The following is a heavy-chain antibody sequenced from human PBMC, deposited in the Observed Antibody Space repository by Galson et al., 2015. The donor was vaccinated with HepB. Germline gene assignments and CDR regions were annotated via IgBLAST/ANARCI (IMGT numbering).Heavy chain of an antibody. Sequence: ETLSLTCTVSGGSISSYYWSWIRQPPGKGLEWIGYIYYSGSTNYNPSLKSRVTISVDTSKNQFSLKLSSVTAADTAVYYCARFGEGDGGNINWGQGTLVTVSS. V-gene: IGHV4-59*01. J-gene: IGHJ4*02. CDR2: IYYSGST. CDR3: ARFGEGDGGNIN. D-gene: IGHD4-23*01. CDR1: GGSISSYY.